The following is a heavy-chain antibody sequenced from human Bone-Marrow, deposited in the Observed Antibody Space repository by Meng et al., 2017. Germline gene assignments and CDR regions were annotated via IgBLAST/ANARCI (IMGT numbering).Heavy chain of an antibody. CDR3: ARGPTTMAHDFDY. V-gene: IGHV4-34*01. CDR1: GGSFSDYY. CDR2: INHSGST. J-gene: IGHJ4*02. Sequence: QLRHKRWGAGLLKPSKTLSSACVVPGGSFSDYYGSWIRQPPGKGLEWIGEINHSGSTNYNPSLESRATISVDTSQNNLSLKLSSVTAADSAVYYCARGPTTMAHDFDYWGQGTLVTVSS. D-gene: IGHD4-11*01.